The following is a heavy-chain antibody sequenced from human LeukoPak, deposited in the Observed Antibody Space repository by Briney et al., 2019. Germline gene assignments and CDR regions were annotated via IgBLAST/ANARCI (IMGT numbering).Heavy chain of an antibody. D-gene: IGHD3-16*01. CDR1: GFTFNIYA. V-gene: IGHV3-23*01. CDR2: ISGNGINT. Sequence: GGSLRLSCATSGFTFNIYAMNWVRQAPGKGLEWVSIISGNGINTYYADSVKGRFTISRDDSKNTLYLQMNSLRVDDTAIYYCARGVSDWGQGTLVIVAS. J-gene: IGHJ4*02. CDR3: ARGVSD.